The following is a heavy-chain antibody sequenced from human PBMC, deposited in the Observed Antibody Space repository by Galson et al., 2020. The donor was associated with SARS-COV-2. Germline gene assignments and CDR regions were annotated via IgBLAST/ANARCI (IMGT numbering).Heavy chain of an antibody. V-gene: IGHV3-23*01. Sequence: GGSLRLSCAASGFTFSSYAMSWVRQAPGKGLEWVSAISGSGGSTYYADSVKGRFTISRDNSKNTLYLQMNSLRAEDTAVYYCAKQIVLMVYAKRDVWGQGTTVTVSS. CDR1: GFTFSSYA. CDR3: AKQIVLMVYAKRDV. D-gene: IGHD2-8*01. J-gene: IGHJ6*02. CDR2: ISGSGGST.